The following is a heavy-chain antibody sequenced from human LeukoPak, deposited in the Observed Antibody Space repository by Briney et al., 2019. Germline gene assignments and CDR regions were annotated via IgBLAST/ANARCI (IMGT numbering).Heavy chain of an antibody. V-gene: IGHV4-59*08. Sequence: SETLSLTCTVSGGSISGYYWSWIRQPPGKGLEWIAYIYYNGISNYNPSLKSRVIISVDSSKNQFSLKLSSVTAADTAVYYCALYYYDSSGYYLGYFDYWGQGTLVTVSS. CDR1: GGSISGYY. CDR3: ALYYYDSSGYYLGYFDY. D-gene: IGHD3-22*01. J-gene: IGHJ4*02. CDR2: IYYNGIS.